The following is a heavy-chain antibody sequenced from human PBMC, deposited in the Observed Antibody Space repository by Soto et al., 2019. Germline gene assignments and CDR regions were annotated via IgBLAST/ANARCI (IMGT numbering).Heavy chain of an antibody. CDR3: ARPDTAMVAPSV. D-gene: IGHD5-18*01. Sequence: QVQLVESGGGVVQPGRSLRLSCAASGFTFSSYGMHWVRQAPGKGLEWVAVIWYDGSNKYYADSVKGRFTISRDNSKNTLYLQMNSLRAEDTAVYYCARPDTAMVAPSVWGQGTLVTVSS. J-gene: IGHJ4*02. V-gene: IGHV3-33*01. CDR2: IWYDGSNK. CDR1: GFTFSSYG.